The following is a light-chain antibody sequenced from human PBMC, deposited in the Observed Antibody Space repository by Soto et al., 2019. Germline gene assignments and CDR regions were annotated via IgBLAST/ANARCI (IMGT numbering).Light chain of an antibody. J-gene: IGKJ4*01. Sequence: DTVMTQSPYSLPVHPRLPGTIECRSSQSLLKSHIKKNCLAWYQQKPGQPPRLLIYWASTRDSGVPARFSGSGSGTDFTLTISRLQAEDVAVYYCQQYYSYSLTFGRGTKVDI. CDR3: QQYYSYSLT. CDR1: QSLLKSHIKKNC. CDR2: WAS. V-gene: IGKV4-1*01.